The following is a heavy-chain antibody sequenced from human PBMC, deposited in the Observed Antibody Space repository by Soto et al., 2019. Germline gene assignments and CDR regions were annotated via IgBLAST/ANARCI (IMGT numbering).Heavy chain of an antibody. CDR1: GGSISNYY. CDR2: IYYSGST. CDR3: ARGVTGYFDYNAYWTY. D-gene: IGHD3-22*01. Sequence: SETLSLTCTVSGGSISNYYWSWIRQPPGKGLEWIGFIYYSGSTNYNPSLQSRVTISVDTSKNQFSLKLGSVTAADTAVYYCARGVTGYFDYNAYWTYWGPGTLVTVSS. J-gene: IGHJ4*02. V-gene: IGHV4-59*01.